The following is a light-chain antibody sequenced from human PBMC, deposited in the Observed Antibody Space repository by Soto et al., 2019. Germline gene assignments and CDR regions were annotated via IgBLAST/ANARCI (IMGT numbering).Light chain of an antibody. J-gene: IGLJ3*02. CDR3: CSYTAANTEV. CDR1: SSDIGRYNY. Sequence: QSALTQPPSVSGSPGQSVTISCTGTSSDIGRYNYVSWYQQHPGKVPKLMIYDVNKRPSGVPDRCSASKSGNTASLTISGLQAEDEADYYCCSYTAANTEVFGGGTKLTVL. V-gene: IGLV2-11*01. CDR2: DVN.